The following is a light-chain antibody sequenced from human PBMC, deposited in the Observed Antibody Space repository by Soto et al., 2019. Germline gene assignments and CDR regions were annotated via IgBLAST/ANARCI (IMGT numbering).Light chain of an antibody. Sequence: NFMLTQPHSGSESPGQTVTISFTRSSGSIASNYVQWYHQRPGSAPTIVMDEDNHRHSGVPDRFSGSIDRSSNSASLTISGLKTEDEGDFYCQSYDSSNWVFGGGTQLTVL. CDR3: QSYDSSNWV. CDR2: EDN. J-gene: IGLJ3*02. V-gene: IGLV6-57*04. CDR1: SGSIASNY.